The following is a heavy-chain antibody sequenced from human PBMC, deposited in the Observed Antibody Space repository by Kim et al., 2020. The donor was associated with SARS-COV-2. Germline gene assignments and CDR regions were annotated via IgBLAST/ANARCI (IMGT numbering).Heavy chain of an antibody. Sequence: ANSVRGRLAIARDNSMDWVNLQMNSLRAEDTAVYYCARALYYSTADAFDIWGQGTMVTVSS. V-gene: IGHV3-33*01. J-gene: IGHJ3*02. D-gene: IGHD2-2*01. CDR3: ARALYYSTADAFDI.